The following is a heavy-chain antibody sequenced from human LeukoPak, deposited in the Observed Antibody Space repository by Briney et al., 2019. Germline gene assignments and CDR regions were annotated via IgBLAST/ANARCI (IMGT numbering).Heavy chain of an antibody. D-gene: IGHD3-22*01. CDR3: VGVLSLGSYDSSGYYFDF. CDR2: LNPNSGNT. Sequence: ASVKVSCKTSGYTITSYDISWVRQATGQGLEWMGWLNPNSGNTGFAQKFQGRVTITRNTAISTAYMELSSLRSEDTAVYYCVGVLSLGSYDSSGYYFDFWGQGTLVTVSS. CDR1: GYTITSYD. V-gene: IGHV1-8*01. J-gene: IGHJ4*02.